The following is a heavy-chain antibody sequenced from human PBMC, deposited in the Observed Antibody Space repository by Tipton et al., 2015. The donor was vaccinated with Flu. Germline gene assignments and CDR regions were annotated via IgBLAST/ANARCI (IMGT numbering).Heavy chain of an antibody. CDR2: ISAYKGNT. CDR3: ARSASIAAAGNWFVP. Sequence: QSGAEVKKPGASVKVSCKASGYTFTSYGISWVRQAPGQGLEWMGWISAYKGNTNYAQKLQGRVTMTTDTSTSTAYMELRSLRSDDTAVYYCARSASIAAAGNWFVPWGQGTLVTVSS. CDR1: GYTFTSYG. J-gene: IGHJ5*02. D-gene: IGHD6-13*01. V-gene: IGHV1-18*04.